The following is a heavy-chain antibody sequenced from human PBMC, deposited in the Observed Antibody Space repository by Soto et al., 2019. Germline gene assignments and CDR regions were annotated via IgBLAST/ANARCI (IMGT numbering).Heavy chain of an antibody. CDR2: INPNSGGT. J-gene: IGHJ6*02. Sequence: ASVKVSCKASGYTFTRSGISWVRQAPGQGLEWMGWINPNSGGTNYAQKFQGWVTMTRDTSISTAYMELSRLRSDDTAVYYCARDGIVLVPAALTGYYYYGMDVWGQGTTVTVSS. D-gene: IGHD2-2*01. CDR1: GYTFTRSG. CDR3: ARDGIVLVPAALTGYYYYGMDV. V-gene: IGHV1-2*04.